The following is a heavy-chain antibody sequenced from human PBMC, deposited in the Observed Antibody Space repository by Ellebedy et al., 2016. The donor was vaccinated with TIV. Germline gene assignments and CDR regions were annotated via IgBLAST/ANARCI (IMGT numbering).Heavy chain of an antibody. J-gene: IGHJ2*01. CDR2: IGSRTSKI. V-gene: IGHV3-48*04. CDR1: GFTFNTYS. Sequence: PGGSLRLSCAASGFTFNTYSMNWVRQAPGKGREWVSYIGSRTSKIYYADSVKGRFTISRDNAKNTLYLQMNSLRAEDTAVYYCARAGSGGWEAYFDLWGRGTLVTVSS. D-gene: IGHD6-19*01. CDR3: ARAGSGGWEAYFDL.